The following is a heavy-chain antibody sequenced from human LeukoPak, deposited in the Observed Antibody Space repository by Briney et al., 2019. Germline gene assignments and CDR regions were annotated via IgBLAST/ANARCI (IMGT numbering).Heavy chain of an antibody. V-gene: IGHV3-23*01. J-gene: IGHJ6*03. CDR2: ISGSGGST. Sequence: GGSLRLSCAASGFTFSSYAMSWVRQAPGKGLEWVSAISGSGGSTYCADSVKGRFTISRDNSKNTLYLQMNSLRAEDTAVYYCARSGGYSSYYCYMDVWGKGTTVTVSS. CDR3: ARSGGYSSYYCYMDV. D-gene: IGHD5-18*01. CDR1: GFTFSSYA.